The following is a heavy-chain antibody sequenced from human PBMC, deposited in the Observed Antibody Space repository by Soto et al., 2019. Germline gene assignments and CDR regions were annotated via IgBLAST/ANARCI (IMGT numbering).Heavy chain of an antibody. Sequence: ASVKVSCKASGYTFTGYYMHWVRQAPGQGLEWMGWINPNSGGTNYAQKFQGWVTMTRDTSISTAYMELSRLRSDDTAVYYCARSRADYYGSGSYYPYYRLAVWGQGTTVTVSS. CDR3: ARSRADYYGSGSYYPYYRLAV. J-gene: IGHJ6*02. CDR2: INPNSGGT. D-gene: IGHD3-10*01. V-gene: IGHV1-2*04. CDR1: GYTFTGYY.